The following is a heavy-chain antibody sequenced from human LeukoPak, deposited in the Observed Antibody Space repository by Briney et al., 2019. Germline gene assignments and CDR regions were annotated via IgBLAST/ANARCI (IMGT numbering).Heavy chain of an antibody. V-gene: IGHV3-21*01. D-gene: IGHD2-21*01. Sequence: GGSLRLSCAASGFTFSSYSMNWVRQAPGKGLEWVSSISSSSSYIYYADSVKGRFTISRDNAKKSLYLQMNSLRAEDTAVYYCARDSIAYHDYWGQGTLVTVSS. CDR3: ARDSIAYHDY. CDR2: ISSSSSYI. J-gene: IGHJ4*02. CDR1: GFTFSSYS.